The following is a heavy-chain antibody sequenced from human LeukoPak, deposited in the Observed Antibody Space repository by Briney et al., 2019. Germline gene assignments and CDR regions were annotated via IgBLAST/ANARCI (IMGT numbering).Heavy chain of an antibody. J-gene: IGHJ4*02. CDR1: GFTFSSYG. CDR3: AKDSVLTYDSSGYYLDY. V-gene: IGHV3-30*18. CDR2: ISYDGSSK. Sequence: GGSLRLSCAASGFTFSSYGMHWVRQAPGKGLEWVAVISYDGSSKYYADSVKGRFTISRDNSKNTLYLQMNSLRAEDTAVYYCAKDSVLTYDSSGYYLDYWGQETLVTVSS. D-gene: IGHD3-22*01.